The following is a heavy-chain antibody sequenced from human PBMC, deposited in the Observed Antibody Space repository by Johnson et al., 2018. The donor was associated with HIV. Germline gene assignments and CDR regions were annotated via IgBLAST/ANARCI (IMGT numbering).Heavy chain of an antibody. V-gene: IGHV3-9*01. CDR2: ISWNSGSI. CDR3: ARGVVPDPFDI. D-gene: IGHD2-15*01. Sequence: EVQLVESGGGVVQPGGSLRLSCAASGFTFSSYAMHWVRQAPGKGLEWVSGISWNSGSIGYADSVKGRFTISRDNAKNSLYLQMKSLRAEDTALYYCARGVVPDPFDIWGQGTMVTVSS. J-gene: IGHJ3*02. CDR1: GFTFSSYA.